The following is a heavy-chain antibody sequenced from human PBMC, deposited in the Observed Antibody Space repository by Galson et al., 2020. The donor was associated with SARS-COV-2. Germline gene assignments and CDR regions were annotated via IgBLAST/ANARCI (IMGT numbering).Heavy chain of an antibody. CDR2: IYRSGAT. J-gene: IGHJ4*02. CDR1: GASINNYS. D-gene: IGHD6-25*01. V-gene: IGHV4-59*01. Sequence: SETLSLTCTVSGASINNYSWSWIRQSPGKGLEWIGYIYRSGATNLNPSLKSRVSISLDTSRSQFSLRLTSVTAADTAVYYCAGESLNNVSGPFDYWGQGALVTVAS. CDR3: AGESLNNVSGPFDY.